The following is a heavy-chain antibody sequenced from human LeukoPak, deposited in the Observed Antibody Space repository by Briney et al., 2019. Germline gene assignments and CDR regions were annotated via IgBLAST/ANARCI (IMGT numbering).Heavy chain of an antibody. CDR3: AREGGDYGGNSQFWYFDL. V-gene: IGHV4-59*12. D-gene: IGHD4-23*01. CDR2: IYYIGST. J-gene: IGHJ2*01. Sequence: SETLSLTCSVPGGSFSSYYWSWIRQPPGKGLEWIGYIYYIGSTNYNPSLKSRVTISVDTSKNQFSMKLSSVTAADTAVYYCAREGGDYGGNSQFWYFDLWGRGTLVTVSS. CDR1: GGSFSSYY.